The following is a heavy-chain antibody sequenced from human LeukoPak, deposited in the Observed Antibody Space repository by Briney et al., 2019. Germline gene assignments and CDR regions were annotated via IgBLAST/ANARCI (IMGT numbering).Heavy chain of an antibody. CDR1: GFTFSSYG. J-gene: IGHJ4*02. CDR2: MWYDGSNK. V-gene: IGHV3-33*06. Sequence: GGSLRLSCAASGFTFSSYGMHWVRQAPGKGLEWVAVMWYDGSNKYYADSVKGRFTISRDNSKNTLYLQMNSLRAEDTAVYYCAKDRDRFPDYWGQGTLVTVSS. D-gene: IGHD3-16*01. CDR3: AKDRDRFPDY.